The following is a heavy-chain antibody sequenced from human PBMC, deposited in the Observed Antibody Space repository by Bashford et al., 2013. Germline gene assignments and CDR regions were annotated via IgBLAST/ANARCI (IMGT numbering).Heavy chain of an antibody. J-gene: IGHJ1*01. CDR3: ATPGDDSSGYPGHFHH. CDR1: GDSITSSSHY. D-gene: IGHD3-22*01. Sequence: SETLSLTCTVSGDSITSSSHYWGWIRQPPGKGLEWIANIHYSGSTYYNPSLKSRVTISVDASKNQFSLKLISVTAADTAVYYCATPGDDSSGYPGHFHHWGQGTLVHRLL. V-gene: IGHV4-39*01. CDR2: IHYSGST.